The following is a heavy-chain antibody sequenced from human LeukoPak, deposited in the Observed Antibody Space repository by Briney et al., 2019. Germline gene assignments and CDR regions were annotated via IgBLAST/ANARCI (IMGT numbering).Heavy chain of an antibody. V-gene: IGHV3-30-3*01. J-gene: IGHJ4*02. CDR2: ISYDGSNK. D-gene: IGHD5-24*01. Sequence: GGSLRLSCAASGFTFSSYAMHWVRQAPGKGLEWVAVISYDGSNKYYADSVKGRFTISRDNSKNTLYLQMSSLRAEDTAVYYCARGGDGYNSWTKFDYWGQGTLVTVSS. CDR3: ARGGDGYNSWTKFDY. CDR1: GFTFSSYA.